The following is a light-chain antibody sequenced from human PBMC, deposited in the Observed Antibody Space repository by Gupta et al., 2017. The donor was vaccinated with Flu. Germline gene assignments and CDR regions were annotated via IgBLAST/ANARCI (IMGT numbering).Light chain of an antibody. Sequence: DIQMTQSPSSLSASVGDRVTITCRASQSISSYLNWYQQKPGKAPKLLIYAASSLQRGVPSRFSGSGCGRDVTLTISSRQQEDFAAYYCQQNDSNPALTFGGGTXVEIK. J-gene: IGKJ4*01. CDR2: AAS. V-gene: IGKV1-39*01. CDR1: QSISSY. CDR3: QQNDSNPALT.